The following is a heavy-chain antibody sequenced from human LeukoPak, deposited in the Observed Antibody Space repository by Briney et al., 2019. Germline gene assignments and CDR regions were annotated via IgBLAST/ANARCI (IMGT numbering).Heavy chain of an antibody. D-gene: IGHD3-10*01. CDR3: ARDLLNYGSAYYDVGIFDS. CDR1: GFSFSTSG. V-gene: IGHV3-30*04. Sequence: GGSLRLSCEASGFSFSTSGVHWVRQAPGKGLEWMAVISKDGRKNHYTDSVKGRFTISRDNSKSTLFLQMNSLRPEDTAIYYCARDLLNYGSAYYDVGIFDSWGQGTLVTVSS. J-gene: IGHJ4*02. CDR2: ISKDGRKN.